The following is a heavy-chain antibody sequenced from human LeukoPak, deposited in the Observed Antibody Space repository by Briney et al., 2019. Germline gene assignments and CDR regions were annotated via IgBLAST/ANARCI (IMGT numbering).Heavy chain of an antibody. CDR2: ISGSGGST. V-gene: IGHV3-23*01. J-gene: IGHJ4*02. Sequence: GGSLRLSCAASGFTFSSYAMSWVRQAPGKGLEWVSAISGSGGSTYYADSVKGRFTISRDNSKNTLYLQMNSLRAEDTAVYYCAEIPTFITGTLFDYWGQGTLVTVSS. CDR1: GFTFSSYA. CDR3: AEIPTFITGTLFDY. D-gene: IGHD1-7*01.